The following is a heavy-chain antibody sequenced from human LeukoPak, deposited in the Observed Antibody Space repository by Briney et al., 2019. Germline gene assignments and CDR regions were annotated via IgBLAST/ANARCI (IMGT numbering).Heavy chain of an antibody. J-gene: IGHJ6*03. CDR1: GFIFSSHG. CDR3: ARVLRYCSGGNCYSGGLGYMDV. V-gene: IGHV3-23*01. CDR2: IRPSGDIT. D-gene: IGHD2-15*01. Sequence: PGGSLRLSCAASGFIFSSHGMNWVRQAPGKGLEWVSVIRPSGDITYYADSVKGRFTISRDNSKNTVYLQMDSLRFEDAAVYYCARVLRYCSGGNCYSGGLGYMDVWGKGTTVTISS.